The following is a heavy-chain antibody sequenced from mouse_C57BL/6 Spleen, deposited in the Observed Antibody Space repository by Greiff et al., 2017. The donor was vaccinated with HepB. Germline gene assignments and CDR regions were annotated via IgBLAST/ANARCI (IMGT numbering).Heavy chain of an antibody. CDR2: ISSKSNNSAT. CDR3: VRQLSCFDY. CDR1: GFSFNTYA. Sequence: EVQVVESGGGLVQPKGSLKLSCAASGFSFNTYAMNWVRQAPGKGLEWVARISSKSNNSATYYTETVKDRFTISRDDSASMLELQMNNLKTEDTVMDYCVRQLSCFDYWGQGTTLTVSS. V-gene: IGHV10-1*01. J-gene: IGHJ2*01.